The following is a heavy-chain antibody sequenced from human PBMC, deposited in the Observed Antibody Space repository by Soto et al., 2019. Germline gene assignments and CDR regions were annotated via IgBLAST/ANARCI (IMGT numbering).Heavy chain of an antibody. Sequence: PGGSLRLSCAASGFTFSSYAMHWVRQALGKGLEWVAVISYDGSNKYYADSVKGRFTISRDNSKNTLYLQMNSLRAEDTAVYYCAREYSSGWSGVYYYYYYGMDVWGQGTTVTVSS. D-gene: IGHD6-19*01. V-gene: IGHV3-30-3*01. CDR3: AREYSSGWSGVYYYYYYGMDV. J-gene: IGHJ6*02. CDR2: ISYDGSNK. CDR1: GFTFSSYA.